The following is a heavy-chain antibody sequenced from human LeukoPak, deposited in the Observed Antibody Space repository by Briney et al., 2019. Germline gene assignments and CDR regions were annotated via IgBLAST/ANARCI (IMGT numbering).Heavy chain of an antibody. J-gene: IGHJ3*01. CDR3: AKDDGWFS. CDR2: ISLNSGKT. CDR1: GFTFDNYA. V-gene: IGHV3-9*01. Sequence: GGSLRLSCASSGFTFDNYAMHWVRQAPGKGLEWVSGISLNSGKTGYADSVKGRFTISRDNAKNSLYLQMNSLRAEDTALYYCAKDDGWFSWSQGTMVTVSS. D-gene: IGHD2-15*01.